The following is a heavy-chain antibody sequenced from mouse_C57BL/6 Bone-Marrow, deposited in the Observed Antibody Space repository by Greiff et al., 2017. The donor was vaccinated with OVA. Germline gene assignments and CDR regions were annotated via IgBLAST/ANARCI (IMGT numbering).Heavy chain of an antibody. Sequence: EVQLQQSGAELVRPGASVKLSCTASGFNIKDYYMHWVKQRPEQGLEWIGWIDPENGDTEYASKFQGKATITADTSSNTAYLQLSSLTSEDTAVYYCTYLYAMDYWGQGTSVTVSS. V-gene: IGHV14-4*01. CDR1: GFNIKDYY. CDR2: IDPENGDT. D-gene: IGHD5-1*01. CDR3: TYLYAMDY. J-gene: IGHJ4*01.